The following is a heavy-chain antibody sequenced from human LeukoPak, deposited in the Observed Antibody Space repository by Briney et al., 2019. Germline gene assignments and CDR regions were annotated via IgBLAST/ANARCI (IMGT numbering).Heavy chain of an antibody. CDR3: ARDNAGYCSGGSCYSLDP. CDR1: GFTVSSNY. D-gene: IGHD2-15*01. J-gene: IGHJ5*02. Sequence: GGSLRLSCAASGFTVSSNYMSWVRQAPGKGLEWVSVIYSGGSTYYADSVKGRFTVSRDNSKNTLYLQMNSLRAEDTAVYYCARDNAGYCSGGSCYSLDPWGQGTLATVSS. CDR2: IYSGGST. V-gene: IGHV3-66*01.